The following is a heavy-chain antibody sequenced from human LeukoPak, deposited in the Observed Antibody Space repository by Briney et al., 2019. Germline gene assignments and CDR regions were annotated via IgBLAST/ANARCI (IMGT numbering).Heavy chain of an antibody. Sequence: PGRSLRLSCAASGFTFSSYGMHRVRQAPGKGLEWVAVISYDGSNKYYADSVKGRFTISRDNSKNTLYLQMNSLRAEDTAVYYCAKDNIAVAGTDYYYYGMDVWGQGTTVTVSS. V-gene: IGHV3-30*18. CDR2: ISYDGSNK. J-gene: IGHJ6*02. D-gene: IGHD6-19*01. CDR3: AKDNIAVAGTDYYYYGMDV. CDR1: GFTFSSYG.